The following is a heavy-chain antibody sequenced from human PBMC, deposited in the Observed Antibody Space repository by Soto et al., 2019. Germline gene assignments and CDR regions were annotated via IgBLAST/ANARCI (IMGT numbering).Heavy chain of an antibody. CDR1: GGFIDNSAYY. CDR3: ARHGAYSTSVYYYYGMDV. J-gene: IGHJ6*02. D-gene: IGHD6-13*01. V-gene: IGHV4-39*01. CDR2: GFYGGRT. Sequence: SETLSLTCTVSGGFIDNSAYYCCGMRQAPWKGLDLIASGFYGGRTYYNPSLKSRVTFSLDTSKSRFSLELSSVTAADTAVYYCARHGAYSTSVYYYYGMDVWGQGTTVTVSS.